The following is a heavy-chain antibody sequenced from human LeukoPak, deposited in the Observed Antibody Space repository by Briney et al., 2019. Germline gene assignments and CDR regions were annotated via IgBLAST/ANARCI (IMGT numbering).Heavy chain of an antibody. CDR3: RGTYYYGSGIDGDYFDY. CDR1: GFNFGTFA. J-gene: IGHJ4*02. Sequence: QSGRSLRLSCEASGFNFGTFAMHWVRKAPGEGLEWLAIIWYDGSNKHYSDSVKGRLTISRDNSKSSLYLQMNSLRAEDTAVYYCRGTYYYGSGIDGDYFDYWGQGTLVTVSS. V-gene: IGHV3-33*01. CDR2: IWYDGSNK. D-gene: IGHD3-10*01.